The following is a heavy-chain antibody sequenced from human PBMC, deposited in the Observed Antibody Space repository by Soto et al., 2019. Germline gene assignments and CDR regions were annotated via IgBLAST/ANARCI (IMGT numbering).Heavy chain of an antibody. CDR2: IFTTGTTM. D-gene: IGHD3-9*01. CDR1: GFTFSSYS. CDR3: VRDKDWAFDY. V-gene: IGHV3-48*03. Sequence: EVQLVESGGSLVQPGGSLRLSCVASGFTFSSYSIVWVRQAPGKGLEWLSYIFTTGTTMYYADSVKGRFTVSRDNAKNSVFLLLNSLRDEDTAVYYCVRDKDWAFDYWGQGTIVTVSS. J-gene: IGHJ4*02.